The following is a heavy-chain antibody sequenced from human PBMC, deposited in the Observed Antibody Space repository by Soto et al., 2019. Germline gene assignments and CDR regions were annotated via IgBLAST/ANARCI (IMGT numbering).Heavy chain of an antibody. V-gene: IGHV5-51*01. CDR2: IYPSDSDT. D-gene: IGHD5-18*01. Sequence: GESLKISFKGSGYSFSTYLISWVRQMPVKGLQWMGIIYPSDSDTRYSPSFRAQVTISADKSIRTAFLQWNTLKASDTAIYYCARVGWIHERRMDACGQGTTVT. CDR1: GYSFSTYL. J-gene: IGHJ6*02. CDR3: ARVGWIHERRMDA.